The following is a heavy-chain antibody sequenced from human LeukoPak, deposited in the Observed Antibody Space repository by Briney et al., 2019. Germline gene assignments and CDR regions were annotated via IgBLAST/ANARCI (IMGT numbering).Heavy chain of an antibody. Sequence: PSQTLSLACVTSVDSVSSSNIAWNWVRRSPSRGLEWLGRTYYRSKWYNDYAVSVISRININADTSKNQFSLQLYSVTPDDTAVYYCARGRASAFDIWGQGTVVAVSS. D-gene: IGHD2-2*01. CDR2: TYYRSKWYN. CDR3: ARGRASAFDI. CDR1: VDSVSSSNIA. J-gene: IGHJ3*02. V-gene: IGHV6-1*01.